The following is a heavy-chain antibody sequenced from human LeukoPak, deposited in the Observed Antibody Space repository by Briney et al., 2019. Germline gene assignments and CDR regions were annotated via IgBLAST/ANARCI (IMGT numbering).Heavy chain of an antibody. V-gene: IGHV3-30-3*01. Sequence: GGSLRLSCAASGFTFSIYAMHWVRQAPGKGLEWVAVISYDGNNKYYADSVKGRFNISRDSSKNTLYLEMNSLRAEDTAVYYCSRDFSGASRIDYWGQGTLATVSS. D-gene: IGHD4/OR15-4a*01. CDR1: GFTFSIYA. J-gene: IGHJ4*02. CDR2: ISYDGNNK. CDR3: SRDFSGASRIDY.